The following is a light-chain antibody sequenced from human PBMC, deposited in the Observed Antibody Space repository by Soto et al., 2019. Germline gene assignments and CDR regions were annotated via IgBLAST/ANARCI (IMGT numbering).Light chain of an antibody. CDR1: QSVSSN. CDR3: QQYNNWPPLT. CDR2: GAS. Sequence: DIVMTQSPATLSVSPGERATLSCRASQSVSSNLAWYQQKPGQAARLLIYGASTRDTGIPARFSGSGSGTEFTLTISSLQSEDFAVYYCQQYNNWPPLTFGGGTKVEIK. V-gene: IGKV3-15*01. J-gene: IGKJ4*01.